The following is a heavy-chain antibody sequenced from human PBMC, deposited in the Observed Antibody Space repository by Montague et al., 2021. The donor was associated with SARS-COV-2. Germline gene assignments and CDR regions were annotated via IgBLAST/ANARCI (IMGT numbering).Heavy chain of an antibody. D-gene: IGHD1-1*01. CDR3: TRHVHMTWPEPSPGFDY. Sequence: SETLSLTCTVSGDSISSSSYNWGWIRQPPGKGLEWIGSVHYSGRPYYNPSLKSRVTIYVDTSMNQLSLTLSSVTAADTAVYYCTRHVHMTWPEPSPGFDYWGQGTLVTVSS. J-gene: IGHJ4*02. V-gene: IGHV4-39*01. CDR2: VHYSGRP. CDR1: GDSISSSSYN.